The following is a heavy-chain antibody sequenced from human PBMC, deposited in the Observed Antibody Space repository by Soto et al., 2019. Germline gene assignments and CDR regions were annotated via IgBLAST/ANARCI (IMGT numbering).Heavy chain of an antibody. CDR2: ISAYNGNT. Sequence: ASVKVSCKACGYTFASYAISWMRQAPGQGLEWMGWISAYNGNTNYAQKLQGRVTMTTDTSTSTAYMELRSLRSDDTAVYYCARDPPPPDYWGQGTLVTVPQ. CDR3: ARDPPPPDY. CDR1: GYTFASYA. J-gene: IGHJ4*02. V-gene: IGHV1-18*01.